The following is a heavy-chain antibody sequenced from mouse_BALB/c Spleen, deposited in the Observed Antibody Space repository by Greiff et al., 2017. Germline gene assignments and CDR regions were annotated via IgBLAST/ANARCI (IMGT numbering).Heavy chain of an antibody. J-gene: IGHJ1*01. CDR2: ISYSGST. CDR1: GDSITSGY. D-gene: IGHD1-1*01. Sequence: VQLQQSGPSLVKPSQTLSLTCSVTGDSITSGYWNWIRKFPGNKLEYMGYISYSGSTYYNPSLKSRISITRDTSKNQYYLQLNSVTTEDTATYYCARPSSSYDWYFDVWGAGTTVTVSS. V-gene: IGHV3-8*02. CDR3: ARPSSSYDWYFDV.